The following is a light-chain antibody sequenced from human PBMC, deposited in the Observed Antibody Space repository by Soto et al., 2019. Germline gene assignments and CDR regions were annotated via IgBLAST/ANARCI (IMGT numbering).Light chain of an antibody. CDR1: QTVSIF. Sequence: DIQMTQSPSSLSASVGDRVSITCRASQTVSIFLHWYQHKSGRAPTLLIHSASTLQTEVPSRFTGSGSGTDFTLTITNVQPEDFATYYCQQSYTAPLSFGQGTRLEI. V-gene: IGKV1-39*01. CDR3: QQSYTAPLS. J-gene: IGKJ5*01. CDR2: SAS.